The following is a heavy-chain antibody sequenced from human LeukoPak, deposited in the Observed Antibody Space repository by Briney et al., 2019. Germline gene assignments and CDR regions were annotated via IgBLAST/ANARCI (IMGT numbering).Heavy chain of an antibody. CDR1: GFTFSSYG. D-gene: IGHD3-10*01. V-gene: IGHV3-30*03. Sequence: QPGGSLRLSCAASGFTFSSYGMHWVRQAPGKGLEWVAVISYDGSNKYYADSVKGRFTISRDNSKNTLYLQMNSLRAEDTAVYYCAREGMVRGAKSDAFDIWGQGTMVTVSS. CDR2: ISYDGSNK. CDR3: AREGMVRGAKSDAFDI. J-gene: IGHJ3*02.